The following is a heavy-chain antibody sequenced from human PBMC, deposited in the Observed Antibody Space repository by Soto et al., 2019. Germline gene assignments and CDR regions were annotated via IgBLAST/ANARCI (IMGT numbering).Heavy chain of an antibody. V-gene: IGHV3-23*01. J-gene: IGHJ4*02. CDR1: GFTFSSYA. CDR3: AKASRGVVTAIRHFDY. CDR2: ISGSGGST. Sequence: EVQLLESGGGLVQPGGSLRLSCAASGFTFSSYAMSWVRQAPGKGLEWVSAISGSGGSTYYADSVKGRFTISRDNSKNTLYLQMNSLRAEDTAVYYCAKASRGVVTAIRHFDYWGQGTLVTVSS. D-gene: IGHD2-21*02.